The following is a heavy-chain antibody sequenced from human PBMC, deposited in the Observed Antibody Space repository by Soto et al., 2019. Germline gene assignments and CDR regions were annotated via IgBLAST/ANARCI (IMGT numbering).Heavy chain of an antibody. D-gene: IGHD2-21*02. Sequence: QVQLMQSGAEVKKPGASVKVSCKASGDTFTDYYIHWVRQAPGQGLEWMGTVNPIGGHTTYAQHFLGRVTMTRDTSTSTLYMELTSLTSDATALYYCARGGHVVVVTAALDYWGQGTLVTVSS. V-gene: IGHV1-46*01. CDR1: GDTFTDYY. CDR3: ARGGHVVVVTAALDY. J-gene: IGHJ4*02. CDR2: VNPIGGHT.